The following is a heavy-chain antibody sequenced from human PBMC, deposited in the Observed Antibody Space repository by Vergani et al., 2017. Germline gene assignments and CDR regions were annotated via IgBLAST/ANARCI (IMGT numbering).Heavy chain of an antibody. D-gene: IGHD3-3*01. Sequence: QVQLQQWGAGLLKPSETLSLTCAVYGGSFSGYYWSWIRQPPGKGLEWIGEINHSGSTNNNQSLKSRVTNSVDTSKNQFSLKLSAVTAADTAVYYCAREGYDLWRGYPLWPGLFDLWDRGTLIGVSS. CDR1: GGSFSGYY. CDR3: AREGYDLWRGYPLWPGLFDL. CDR2: INHSGST. V-gene: IGHV4-34*01. J-gene: IGHJ2*01.